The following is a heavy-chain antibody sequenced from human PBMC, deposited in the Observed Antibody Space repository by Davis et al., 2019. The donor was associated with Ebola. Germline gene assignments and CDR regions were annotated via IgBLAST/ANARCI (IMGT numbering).Heavy chain of an antibody. CDR3: ARHNITMIVGIDY. V-gene: IGHV4-59*08. J-gene: IGHJ4*02. CDR2: IYYSGST. CDR1: GGSISSYY. D-gene: IGHD3-22*01. Sequence: MPSETLSLTCTVSGGSISSYYWSWIRQPPGKGLEWIGYIYYSGSTYYNPSLKSRVTISVDTSKNQFSLKLSSVTAADTAVYYCARHNITMIVGIDYWGQGTLVTVSS.